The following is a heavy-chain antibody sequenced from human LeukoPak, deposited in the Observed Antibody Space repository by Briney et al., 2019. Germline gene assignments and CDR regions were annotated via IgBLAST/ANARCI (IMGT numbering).Heavy chain of an antibody. CDR2: TYYRSTWYN. CDR3: ARRLTQYDCFDP. CDR1: GDSVSSNSVT. V-gene: IGHV6-1*01. J-gene: IGHJ5*02. Sequence: PSQTLSLTCVISGDSVSSNSVTWNWIGQSPSRGLEWLGRTYYRSTWYNDYAVSVRGRITVNPDTSKNQFSLHLNSVTPEDTAVYYCARRLTQYDCFDPWGQGILVTVSS. D-gene: IGHD2-2*01.